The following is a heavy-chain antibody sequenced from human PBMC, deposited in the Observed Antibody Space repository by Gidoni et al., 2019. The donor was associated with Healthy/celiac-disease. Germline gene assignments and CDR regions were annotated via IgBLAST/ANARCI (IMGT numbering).Heavy chain of an antibody. V-gene: IGHV1-69*02. CDR3: ASARGGDSSGYGVTTHPQDV. J-gene: IGHJ6*02. CDR2: IIPILGIA. Sequence: QVQLVQSGAEVKKPGSSVKVSCKASGGTFSSHTIIWVRQAPGQGLEWMGRIIPILGIANYAQKFQGRVTITADKSTSTAYMELSSLRSEDTAVYYCASARGGDSSGYGVTTHPQDVWGQGTTVTVSS. D-gene: IGHD3-22*01. CDR1: GGTFSSHT.